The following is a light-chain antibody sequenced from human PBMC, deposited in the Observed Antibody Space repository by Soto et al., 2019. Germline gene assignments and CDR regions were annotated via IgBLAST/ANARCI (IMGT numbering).Light chain of an antibody. V-gene: IGKV3-20*01. CDR3: QQYGSSPIT. CDR1: QSVSSSY. CDR2: GAS. Sequence: ELVLTQSPGTLSLSPGERATLSCRASQSVSSSYLGWYQQKPGQAPRLLIYGASNRATGVPDRFSGSGSGTDFALTISSLEPEDFAVYFCQQYGSSPITFGQGIRLEIK. J-gene: IGKJ5*01.